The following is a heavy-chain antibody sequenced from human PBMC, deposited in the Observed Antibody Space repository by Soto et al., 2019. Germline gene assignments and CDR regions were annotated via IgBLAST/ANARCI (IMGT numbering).Heavy chain of an antibody. V-gene: IGHV4-59*01. CDR3: ARAPSIAAAGEYFDY. J-gene: IGHJ4*02. CDR2: IYYSGST. Sequence: SETLSLTCTVSGGSISSYYWSWIRQPPGKGLEWIGYIYYSGSTNYNPSLKSRVTISVDTSKNQFSLKLSSVTAADTAVYYCARAPSIAAAGEYFDYWGQGTLVTVSS. CDR1: GGSISSYY. D-gene: IGHD6-13*01.